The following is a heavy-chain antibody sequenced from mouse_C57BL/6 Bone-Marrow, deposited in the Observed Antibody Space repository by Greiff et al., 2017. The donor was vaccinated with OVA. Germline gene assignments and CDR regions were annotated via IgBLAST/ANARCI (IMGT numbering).Heavy chain of an antibody. Sequence: EVKLVESGPGLAKPSQTLSLTCSVTGYSITSDYWNWIRKFPGNKLEYMGYISYSGSTYYNPSLKSRISITRDTSKNQYYLQLNSVTTEDTATYYCARLRNWEGYAMDYGGQGTSVTVSS. CDR3: ARLRNWEGYAMDY. V-gene: IGHV3-8*01. D-gene: IGHD4-1*01. CDR2: ISYSGST. CDR1: GYSITSDY. J-gene: IGHJ4*01.